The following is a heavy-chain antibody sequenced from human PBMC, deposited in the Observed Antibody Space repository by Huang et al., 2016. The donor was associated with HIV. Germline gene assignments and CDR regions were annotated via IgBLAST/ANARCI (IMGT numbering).Heavy chain of an antibody. V-gene: IGHV3-74*03. CDR3: VRDDWGADY. Sequence: EVQLVETGGGLVQPGGSLRLSCAASGFTFRTYWMHWVRRAPGKGLQWVSGINSEGSLSTYADSVKGRFTVSRDNAKNTLYLQMNNRRAEDTAVYYCVRDDWGADYWGQGTLVTVSS. CDR1: GFTFRTYW. CDR2: INSEGSLS. J-gene: IGHJ4*02. D-gene: IGHD3-9*01.